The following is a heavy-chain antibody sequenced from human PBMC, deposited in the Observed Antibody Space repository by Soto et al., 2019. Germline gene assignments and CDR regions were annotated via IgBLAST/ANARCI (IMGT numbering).Heavy chain of an antibody. V-gene: IGHV1-3*01. D-gene: IGHD3-22*01. J-gene: IGHJ4*02. Sequence: ASVKVSCKASGYTFTSYAMHWVRQAPGQRLEWMGWINAGNGNTKYSQKFQGRVTITRDTSASTAYMELSSLRSEDTAVYYCASSPSNTYHYDSSGSRAYWGQGTLVTVSS. CDR3: ASSPSNTYHYDSSGSRAY. CDR2: INAGNGNT. CDR1: GYTFTSYA.